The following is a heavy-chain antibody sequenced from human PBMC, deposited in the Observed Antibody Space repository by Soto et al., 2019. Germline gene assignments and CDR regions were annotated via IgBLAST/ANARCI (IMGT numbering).Heavy chain of an antibody. J-gene: IGHJ4*02. V-gene: IGHV3-48*02. CDR2: ISSSSSTI. Sequence: GGSLRLSCAASGFTFSSYSMNWVRQAPGKGLEWVSYISSSSSTIYYADSVKGRFTISRDNAKNSLYLQMNSLRDEDTAVYYCQLVRSGPFDYWGQGTLVTVSS. CDR3: QLVRSGPFDY. D-gene: IGHD6-13*01. CDR1: GFTFSSYS.